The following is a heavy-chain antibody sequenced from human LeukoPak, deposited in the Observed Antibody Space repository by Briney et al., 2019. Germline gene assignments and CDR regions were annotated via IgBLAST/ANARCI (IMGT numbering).Heavy chain of an antibody. V-gene: IGHV3-23*01. CDR2: ISGSGGST. CDR3: AKGGLGCSSTSCFDY. CDR1: GFTYSSYA. D-gene: IGHD2-2*01. Sequence: PGGSLRLSCAVSGFTYSSYAMSWVRQAPGKGLEWVSSISGSGGSTYYADSVKGRFTISRDNSKNTLYLQMNSLRAEDTAVYYCAKGGLGCSSTSCFDYWGQVTLVTVSS. J-gene: IGHJ4*02.